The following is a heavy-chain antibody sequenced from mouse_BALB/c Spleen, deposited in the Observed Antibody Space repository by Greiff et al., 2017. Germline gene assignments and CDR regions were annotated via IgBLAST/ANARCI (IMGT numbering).Heavy chain of an antibody. V-gene: IGHV3-2*02. CDR3: ARAMGKPFAY. Sequence: DVQLQESGPGLVKPSQSLSLTCTVTGYSITSDYAWNWIRQFPGNKLEWMGYISYSGSTSYNPSLKSRISITRDTSKNQFFLQLNSVTTEDTATYYCARAMGKPFAYWGQGTLVTVSA. CDR2: ISYSGST. J-gene: IGHJ3*01. CDR1: GYSITSDYA. D-gene: IGHD1-1*02.